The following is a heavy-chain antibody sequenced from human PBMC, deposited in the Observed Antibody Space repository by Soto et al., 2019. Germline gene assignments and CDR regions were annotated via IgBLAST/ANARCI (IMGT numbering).Heavy chain of an antibody. Sequence: ASVKVSCKASGYTFTSYGISWVRQAPGQGLEWMGWISAYNGNTNYAQKLQGRVTMTTDTSTSTAYMELRSLRSDDTAVYYCARFTMVRGVTEAYFDYWGQGTLVTVSS. CDR2: ISAYNGNT. J-gene: IGHJ4*02. D-gene: IGHD3-10*01. CDR1: GYTFTSYG. V-gene: IGHV1-18*01. CDR3: ARFTMVRGVTEAYFDY.